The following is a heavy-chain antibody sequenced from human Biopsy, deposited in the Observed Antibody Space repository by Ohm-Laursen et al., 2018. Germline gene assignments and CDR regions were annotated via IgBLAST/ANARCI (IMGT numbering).Heavy chain of an antibody. D-gene: IGHD6-19*01. CDR3: ARTPGKAVAGRFLDL. J-gene: IGHJ2*01. V-gene: IGHV4-4*07. CDR1: GGSTNDYF. CDR2: IYSSGGS. Sequence: SDTLSLTCSVSGGSTNDYFWSWIRQPAGETPEWIGRIYSSGGSSYNPSLKSRISMSMDTSNNQFSLTLTSVTAADTAVYYCARTPGKAVAGRFLDLWGRGTLVTVSS.